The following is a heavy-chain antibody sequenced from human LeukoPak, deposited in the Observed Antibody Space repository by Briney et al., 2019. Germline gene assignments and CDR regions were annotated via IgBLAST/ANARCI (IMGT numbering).Heavy chain of an antibody. CDR2: IHHSGRT. J-gene: IGHJ4*02. D-gene: IGHD2-15*01. CDR3: ARTAKSLCNGASCYSDY. Sequence: SETLSLTCAVSYGSIATSDWWTWVRQPPGKGMEWIGEIHHSGRTNYNPSLKSRAALSVDKSKNHFSLKVNSVTAADTAVYYCARTAKSLCNGASCYSDYWGRGILVSVSS. CDR1: YGSIATSDW. V-gene: IGHV4-4*02.